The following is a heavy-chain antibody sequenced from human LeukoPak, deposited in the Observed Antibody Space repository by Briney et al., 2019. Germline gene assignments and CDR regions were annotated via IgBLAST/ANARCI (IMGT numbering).Heavy chain of an antibody. D-gene: IGHD1-26*01. J-gene: IGHJ4*02. CDR2: INDNGYNT. V-gene: IGHV3-64D*09. Sequence: GGSLRLSCSASGFTFSNFVMHWGRQAPGKGLEYVAIINDNGYNTDYAGSVKGRFTVARDNSKNTLYLQMSSLRPEDTAVYYCVKDLSGSFSFDHWGQRTLVTVSS. CDR1: GFTFSNFV. CDR3: VKDLSGSFSFDH.